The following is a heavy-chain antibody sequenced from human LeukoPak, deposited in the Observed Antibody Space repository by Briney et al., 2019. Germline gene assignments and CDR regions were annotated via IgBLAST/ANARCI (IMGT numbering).Heavy chain of an antibody. V-gene: IGHV3-30*02. CDR2: IRYDGSNK. J-gene: IGHJ4*02. Sequence: GGSLRLSCAASGLTLSSYGMHWVRQAPGKGLEWVAFIRYDGSNKYYADSEKGRFTISRDNSKNTLYLQMNSLRAEDTAVYYCAKLLGQFDYWGQGTLVTVSS. CDR1: GLTLSSYG. CDR3: AKLLGQFDY.